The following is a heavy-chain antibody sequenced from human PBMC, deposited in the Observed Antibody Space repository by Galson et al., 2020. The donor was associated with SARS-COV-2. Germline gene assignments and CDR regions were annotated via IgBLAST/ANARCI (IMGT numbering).Heavy chain of an antibody. J-gene: IGHJ5*01. CDR2: ISAYNGNT. CDR3: ARGKGRITILGVVIRGENWCDP. D-gene: IGHD3-3*01. Sequence: ASVKVSCKASGYTFTSYGISWVRQAPGQGLEWMGWISAYNGNTNYAQKLQGRVTMTTDTSTSTAYMELRSLRSDDTAVYYCARGKGRITILGVVIRGENWCDPWGQGSLGTVAS. CDR1: GYTFTSYG. V-gene: IGHV1-18*04.